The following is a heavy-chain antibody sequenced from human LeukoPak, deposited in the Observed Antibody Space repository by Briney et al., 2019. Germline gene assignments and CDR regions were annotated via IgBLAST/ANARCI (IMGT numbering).Heavy chain of an antibody. CDR2: ITRNGGRT. CDR1: GFPFSSYA. Sequence: PGGSLSPLFSASGFPFSSYAWNWVPRAPGKGLEYVSAITRNGGRTYYAESAKGRFTISRDNSKNTLYLKMSSLRAEDRAVYYCVKGRCSGSSCYGGDYWGQGTLVTVSS. D-gene: IGHD2-2*01. J-gene: IGHJ4*02. V-gene: IGHV3-64D*06. CDR3: VKGRCSGSSCYGGDY.